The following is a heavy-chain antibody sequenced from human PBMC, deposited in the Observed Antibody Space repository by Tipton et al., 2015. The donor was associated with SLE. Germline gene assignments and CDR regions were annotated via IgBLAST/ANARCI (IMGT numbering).Heavy chain of an antibody. CDR2: IYHSGST. V-gene: IGHV4-38-2*02. D-gene: IGHD6-6*01. J-gene: IGHJ4*02. Sequence: TLSLTCTVSGYSISSGYYWGWIRQPPGKGLEWIGSIYHSGSTYYNPSLKSRVTISVDTSKNQFSLKLSSVTAADTAVYYCARDSSIAARPGDYFDYWGQGTLVTVSS. CDR1: GYSISSGYY. CDR3: ARDSSIAARPGDYFDY.